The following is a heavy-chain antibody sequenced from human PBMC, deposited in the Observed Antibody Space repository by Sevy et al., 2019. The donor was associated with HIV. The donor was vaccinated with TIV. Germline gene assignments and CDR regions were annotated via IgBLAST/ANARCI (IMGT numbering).Heavy chain of an antibody. V-gene: IGHV4-59*01. Sequence: SETLSLTCTVSGDSISNYFWSWIRQPPGKGLEWIANVFDSGSTNYNPSLKSRVTISVDMSKNQFSLKLYSVTAADTAVYYCARGDGVYYDGSVYYPDGAFDIWGQGTMVTVSS. J-gene: IGHJ3*02. CDR3: ARGDGVYYDGSVYYPDGAFDI. D-gene: IGHD3-22*01. CDR1: GDSISNYF. CDR2: VFDSGST.